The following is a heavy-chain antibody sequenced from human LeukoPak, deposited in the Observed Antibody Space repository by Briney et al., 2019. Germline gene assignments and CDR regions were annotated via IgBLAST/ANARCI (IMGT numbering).Heavy chain of an antibody. D-gene: IGHD6-6*01. CDR2: IPGSGGAT. V-gene: IGHV3-23*01. Sequence: GGSLRLSCEASGFTFSSHAIRWVRQAPGTGLEWVSSIPGSGGATYYADSVRGRFSISRDSSKNTVYLQMNSLRAEDTAVYYCARSKAAPGAFDIWGQGTMVTVSS. J-gene: IGHJ3*02. CDR1: GFTFSSHA. CDR3: ARSKAAPGAFDI.